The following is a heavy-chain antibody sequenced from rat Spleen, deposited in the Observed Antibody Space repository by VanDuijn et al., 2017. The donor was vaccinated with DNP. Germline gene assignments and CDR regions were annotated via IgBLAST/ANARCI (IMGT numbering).Heavy chain of an antibody. D-gene: IGHD1-11*01. J-gene: IGHJ2*01. V-gene: IGHV4-2*01. Sequence: EVKLVESGGGLVQPGSSLKLSCVASGFTFNDYWMGWVRQAPGKGLEWIGQINKDSSTISYSPSLKDKLTISRDSAQNTLYLQMSKLGSEDTAIYYCARGPNYGGYADYFDYWGQGVTVTVSS. CDR1: GFTFNDYW. CDR3: ARGPNYGGYADYFDY. CDR2: INKDSSTI.